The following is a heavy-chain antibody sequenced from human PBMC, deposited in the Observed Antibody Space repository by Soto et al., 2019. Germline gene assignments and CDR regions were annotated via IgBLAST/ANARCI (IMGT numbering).Heavy chain of an antibody. CDR3: ARYCSSTSCYADYYGMDV. V-gene: IGHV1-8*01. J-gene: IGHJ6*02. CDR1: GHTFTNLD. Sequence: ASVKVSCKASGHTFTNLDINWVRQATGQGLEWMGWMNPNSDTGYAQKFQGRVTITRDTSTSTAYMELSSLRSEDTAVYYCARYCSSTSCYADYYGMDVWGQGTTVTVSS. CDR2: MNPNSDT. D-gene: IGHD2-2*01.